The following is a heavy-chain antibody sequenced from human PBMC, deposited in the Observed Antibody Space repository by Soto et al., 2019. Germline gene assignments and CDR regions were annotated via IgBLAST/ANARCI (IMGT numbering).Heavy chain of an antibody. CDR1: GFTFSSYW. V-gene: IGHV3-7*01. CDR3: ARDRSLAS. CDR2: IKQDGSDK. J-gene: IGHJ5*02. Sequence: EVQLVESGGGLVQPGGSLRLSCAASGFTFSSYWMAWVRQAPGKRLEWVANIKQDGSDKNYVDSVKGRFTISRDNVKNSLFLQMNSLRAEDTAIYYCARDRSLASWGQGTLVIVSS.